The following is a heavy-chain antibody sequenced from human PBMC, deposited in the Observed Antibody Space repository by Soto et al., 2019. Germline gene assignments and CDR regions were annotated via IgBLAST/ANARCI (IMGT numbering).Heavy chain of an antibody. V-gene: IGHV3-30*02. Sequence: GGALRLSCAASVFTFSSYGMHWVRQAPGKGLEWVAVIWYDGSNKYYADSVKGRFTISRDNSKNTLYLQMNSLRAEDTAVYYCAKEGIAVAGTARGYYYYGMDVWGQGTTVTVSS. J-gene: IGHJ6*02. D-gene: IGHD6-19*01. CDR2: IWYDGSNK. CDR1: VFTFSSYG. CDR3: AKEGIAVAGTARGYYYYGMDV.